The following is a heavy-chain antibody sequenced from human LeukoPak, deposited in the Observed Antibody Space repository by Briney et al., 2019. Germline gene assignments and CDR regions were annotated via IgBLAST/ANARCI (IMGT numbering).Heavy chain of an antibody. V-gene: IGHV1-2*02. D-gene: IGHD3-10*01. CDR2: INPNSGGT. J-gene: IGHJ4*02. CDR3: ASEDYYGSGNYYSYFDY. Sequence: ASVKVSCKASGYTFTGYYIHWVRQAPGQGLEWMGCINPNSGGTNYAQKFQGRVTMTRDTSISTAYMELSRLRSDDTAVYYCASEDYYGSGNYYSYFDYWGQGTLVTVSS. CDR1: GYTFTGYY.